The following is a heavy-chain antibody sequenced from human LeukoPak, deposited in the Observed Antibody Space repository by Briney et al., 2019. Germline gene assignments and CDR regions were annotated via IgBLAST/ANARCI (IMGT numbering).Heavy chain of an antibody. Sequence: PGGSLRLSCAGSGLTLGSYGMSSVRQAPGKGLEWVSAISGNGYNTYYADSVKGRFTISSESSRNTLYLQMHSLRAESPAVYYSAKRARLRLALYFDLWGEGPRVTVSS. J-gene: IGHJ4*02. D-gene: IGHD3-3*02. V-gene: IGHV3-23*01. CDR2: ISGNGYNT. CDR1: GLTLGSYG. CDR3: AKRARLRLALYFDL.